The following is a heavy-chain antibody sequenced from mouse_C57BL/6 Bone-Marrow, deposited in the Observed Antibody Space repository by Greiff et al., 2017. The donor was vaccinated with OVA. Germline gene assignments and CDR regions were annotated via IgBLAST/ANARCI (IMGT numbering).Heavy chain of an antibody. D-gene: IGHD2-2*01. CDR1: GYTFTSYW. CDR3: ADDGYDGQYYYAMDY. V-gene: IGHV1-53*01. J-gene: IGHJ4*01. Sequence: QVQLKQPGTELVKPGASVKLSCKASGYTFTSYWMHWVKQRPGQGLEWIGNINPSNGGTNYNEKFKSKATLTVDKSSSTAYMQLSSLTSEDSAVYYCADDGYDGQYYYAMDYWGQGTSVTVSS. CDR2: INPSNGGT.